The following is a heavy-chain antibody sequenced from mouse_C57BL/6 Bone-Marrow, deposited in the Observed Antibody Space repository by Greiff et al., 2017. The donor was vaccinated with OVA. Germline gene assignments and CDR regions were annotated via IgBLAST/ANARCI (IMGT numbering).Heavy chain of an antibody. CDR1: GFSLTSYG. CDR3: ARKGGDWFAY. Sequence: HVKLQESGPGLVQPSQSLSITCTVSGFSLTSYGVHWVRQSPGKGLEWLGVIWSGGSTDYNAAFISRLSISKDNSKSQVFFKMNSLQADDTAIYYCARKGGDWFAYWGQGTLVTVSA. CDR2: IWSGGST. V-gene: IGHV2-2*01. D-gene: IGHD2-13*01. J-gene: IGHJ3*01.